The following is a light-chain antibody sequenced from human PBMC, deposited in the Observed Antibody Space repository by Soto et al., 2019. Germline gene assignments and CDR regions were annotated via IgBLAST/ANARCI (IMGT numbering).Light chain of an antibody. CDR1: SSDVGTYNR. V-gene: IGLV2-18*02. CDR2: EVS. Sequence: QSVLTQPPSVSGSPVQSVTISCTGTSSDVGTYNRVSWYQQPPGTAPKLLIYEVSYRPSGVPDRFSGSKSGNTASLTISGLQAEDETDYYCSSYTSSNTVVFGGGTKLTVL. CDR3: SSYTSSNTVV. J-gene: IGLJ2*01.